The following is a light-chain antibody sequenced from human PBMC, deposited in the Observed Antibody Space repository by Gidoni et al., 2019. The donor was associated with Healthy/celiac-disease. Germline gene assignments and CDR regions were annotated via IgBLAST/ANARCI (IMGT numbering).Light chain of an antibody. V-gene: IGLV1-40*01. CDR3: QSYDSSLSGSGV. J-gene: IGLJ3*02. Sequence: QSVLTQPPSVARAPGHRVTISCTGSSSNIGAGYDVHWYQQLPGTAPKLLIYGNSHRPSGVPDQFSGSKSGTSASLSITGLQAEDEADYYCQSYDSSLSGSGVFGGGTKLTVL. CDR2: GNS. CDR1: SSNIGAGYD.